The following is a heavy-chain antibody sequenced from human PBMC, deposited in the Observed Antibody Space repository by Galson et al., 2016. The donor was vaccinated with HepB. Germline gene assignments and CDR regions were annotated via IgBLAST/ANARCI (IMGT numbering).Heavy chain of an antibody. D-gene: IGHD5-24*01. CDR2: VIPILGIA. CDR3: ARDSMALYGYNYY. V-gene: IGHV1-69*10. CDR1: GGTFSSYA. Sequence: SVKVSCKASGGTFSSYAISWVRQAPGQGLEWMGGVIPILGIANYAQRFQGRVTITADKSTSTAYMELNSLRSEDTAVYYCARDSMALYGYNYYWGQGTLVTVSS. J-gene: IGHJ4*02.